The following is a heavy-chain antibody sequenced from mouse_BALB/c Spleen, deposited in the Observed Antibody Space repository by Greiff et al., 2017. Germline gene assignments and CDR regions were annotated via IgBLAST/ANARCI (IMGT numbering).Heavy chain of an antibody. D-gene: IGHD3-3*01. CDR1: GYSFTGYY. CDR2: INPYNGAT. Sequence: EVQLVESGPELVKPGASVKISCKASGYSFTGYYMHWVKQSHVKSLEWIGRINPYNGATSYNQNFKDKASLTVDKSSSTAYMELHSLTSEDSAVYYCARSEGTRGYAMDYWGQGTSVTVSS. V-gene: IGHV1-31*01. CDR3: ARSEGTRGYAMDY. J-gene: IGHJ4*01.